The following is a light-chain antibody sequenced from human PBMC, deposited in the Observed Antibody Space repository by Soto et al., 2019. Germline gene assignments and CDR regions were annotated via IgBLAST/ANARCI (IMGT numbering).Light chain of an antibody. Sequence: DIQMTQSPPAMSASVGDGVTITCRASQDIRNGLAWFQQKPGQVPKRLIYAASSLQSGVPSRFSAYGSGTEFTLTISSLQPEDFATYYCLQHNVYPRTFGQGTKVEF. CDR3: LQHNVYPRT. CDR2: AAS. J-gene: IGKJ1*01. V-gene: IGKV1-17*03. CDR1: QDIRNG.